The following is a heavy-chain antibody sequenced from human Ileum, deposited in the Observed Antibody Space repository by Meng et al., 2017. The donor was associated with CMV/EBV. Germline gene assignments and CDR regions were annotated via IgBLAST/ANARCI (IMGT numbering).Heavy chain of an antibody. Sequence: GESLKIPGAASGFTFSSYGMHWVRQAPGKGLEWVAFIRYDGSNKYYADSVKGRFTISRDNSKNTLYLQMNSLRAEDTAVYYCAKGGTAYYDLWSGYYPDYWGQGTLVTVSS. D-gene: IGHD3-3*01. CDR1: GFTFSSYG. CDR3: AKGGTAYYDLWSGYYPDY. CDR2: IRYDGSNK. V-gene: IGHV3-30*02. J-gene: IGHJ4*02.